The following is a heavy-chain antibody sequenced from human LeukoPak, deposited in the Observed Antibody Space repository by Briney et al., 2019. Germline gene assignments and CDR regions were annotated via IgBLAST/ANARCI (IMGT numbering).Heavy chain of an antibody. CDR1: GGTFNSYA. J-gene: IGHJ4*02. V-gene: IGHV1-69*13. CDR2: IIPIFGTA. D-gene: IGHD3-22*01. CDR3: ARIHDSSGYYPYYFDY. Sequence: GASVKVSCKASGGTFNSYAISWVRQAPGQGLEWMGGIIPIFGTANYAQKFQGRVTITADESTSTAYMELSSLRSEDWAVYYCARIHDSSGYYPYYFDYWGEGTLVTVSS.